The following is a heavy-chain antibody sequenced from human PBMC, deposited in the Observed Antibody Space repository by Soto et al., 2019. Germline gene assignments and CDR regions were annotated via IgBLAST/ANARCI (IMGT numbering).Heavy chain of an antibody. J-gene: IGHJ4*02. D-gene: IGHD2-15*01. V-gene: IGHV1-8*01. CDR2: MNPNSGNT. CDR3: AIFPVVVVAASVPRDY. CDR1: GYTFTSYD. Sequence: ASVKVSCKASGYTFTSYDINWVRQATGQGLEWMGWMNPNSGNTGYAQKFQGRVTMTRNTSISTAYMELSSLRSEDTAVYYCAIFPVVVVAASVPRDYWGQGTLVTVSS.